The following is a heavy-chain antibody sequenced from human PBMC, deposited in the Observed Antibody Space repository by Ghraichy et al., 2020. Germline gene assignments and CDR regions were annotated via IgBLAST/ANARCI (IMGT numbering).Heavy chain of an antibody. Sequence: GGSLRLSCAASGSIFSSSGLHWVRQAPGKGLEWVALIWYDGSNKYYADSVKGRFTISRDNSKNMVYLQMDSLRVEDTAVYYCARDFRAEDAFDIWGQGTMVTVSS. D-gene: IGHD3-10*01. CDR1: GSIFSSSG. CDR3: ARDFRAEDAFDI. J-gene: IGHJ3*02. CDR2: IWYDGSNK. V-gene: IGHV3-33*01.